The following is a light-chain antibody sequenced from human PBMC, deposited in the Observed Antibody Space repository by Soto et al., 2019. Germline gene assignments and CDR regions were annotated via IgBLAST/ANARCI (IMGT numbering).Light chain of an antibody. CDR1: QSISSW. J-gene: IGKJ1*01. CDR3: QQYNSYSWT. CDR2: AAS. Sequence: VGDRVTITCRASQSISSWLAWYQQKPGKAPKLLIYAASSLESGVPSRFSGSGSGTEFTLTISSLQPDDFATYYCQQYNSYSWTFGQGTKVDIK. V-gene: IGKV1-5*01.